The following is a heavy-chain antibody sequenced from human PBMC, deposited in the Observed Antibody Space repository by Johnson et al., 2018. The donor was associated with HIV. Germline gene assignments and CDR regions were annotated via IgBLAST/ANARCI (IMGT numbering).Heavy chain of an antibody. CDR2: IFSVGGA. J-gene: IGHJ3*02. V-gene: IGHV3-66*02. Sequence: VQLVESGGGLVQPGGSLRLSCAASGFTFSSYDMHWVRQATGKGLEWVSVIFSVGGAYYADSVKGRFIISRDNSKNMLYLHMNSLRPEDTAVYYCARDGRDLVTRGSFDIWGQGTVVTVSS. CDR1: GFTFSSYD. CDR3: ARDGRDLVTRGSFDI. D-gene: IGHD3-9*01.